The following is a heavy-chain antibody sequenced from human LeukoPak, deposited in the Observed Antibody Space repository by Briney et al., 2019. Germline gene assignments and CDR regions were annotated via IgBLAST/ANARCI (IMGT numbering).Heavy chain of an antibody. CDR3: AREQGYCSGGSCYQDAFDI. CDR2: IYYSGST. CDR1: GGSISSYY. Sequence: SETLSLTCTVSGGSISSYYWSWIRQPPGKGLEWIGYIYYSGSTNYNPSLKSRVTISVDTSENQFSLKLSSVTAADTAVYYCAREQGYCSGGSCYQDAFDIWGQGTMVTVSS. D-gene: IGHD2-15*01. J-gene: IGHJ3*02. V-gene: IGHV4-59*01.